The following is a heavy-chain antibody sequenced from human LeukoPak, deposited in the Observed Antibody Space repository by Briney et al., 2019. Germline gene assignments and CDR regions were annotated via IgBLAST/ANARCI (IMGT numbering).Heavy chain of an antibody. CDR1: GGTFSIYA. Sequence: ASVKVSCKASGGTFSIYAISWVRQAPGQGLEGMGWIIPNTGGTNYTQKFQDWVTMSSDTSISTAYMELSSLRSDDTAVYYCARQVGNSSSWYSIVRGANDYWGRGTLVTVSS. CDR2: IIPNTGGT. J-gene: IGHJ4*02. V-gene: IGHV1-2*04. D-gene: IGHD6-13*01. CDR3: ARQVGNSSSWYSIVRGANDY.